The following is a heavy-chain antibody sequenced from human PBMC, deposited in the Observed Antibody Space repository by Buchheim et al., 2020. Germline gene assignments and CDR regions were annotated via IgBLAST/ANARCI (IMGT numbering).Heavy chain of an antibody. Sequence: QVQLQESGPGLVKPSETLSLTCTVSGGSISSYYWSWIRQPPGKGLEWIGYIYYSGSTNYNPSLKSRITISVDTSKNQFSLKLSSVTAADTAVYYCARGLGIRGWPRPTYYFDYWGQGTL. D-gene: IGHD3-16*01. J-gene: IGHJ4*02. CDR3: ARGLGIRGWPRPTYYFDY. CDR2: IYYSGST. CDR1: GGSISSYY. V-gene: IGHV4-59*01.